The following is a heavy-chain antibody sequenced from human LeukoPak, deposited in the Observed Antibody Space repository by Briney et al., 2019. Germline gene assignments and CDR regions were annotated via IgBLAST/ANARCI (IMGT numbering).Heavy chain of an antibody. V-gene: IGHV5-51*01. D-gene: IGHD2-2*01. J-gene: IGHJ6*03. CDR1: GYSFTSYW. Sequence: GESLKISCKGSGYSFTSYWMGWVRQRPGKGLEWMGIIYPGDSDTRYSPSFQGQVTISADKSISTAYLQWSSLKASDTAMYYCARHVSVVPAAPNYYYYYMDVWGKGTTVTVSS. CDR2: IYPGDSDT. CDR3: ARHVSVVPAAPNYYYYYMDV.